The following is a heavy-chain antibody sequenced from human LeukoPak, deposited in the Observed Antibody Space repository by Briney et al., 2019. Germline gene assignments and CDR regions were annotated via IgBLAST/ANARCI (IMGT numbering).Heavy chain of an antibody. J-gene: IGHJ6*02. CDR1: GYTFTGYY. Sequence: GASMKVSCKASGYTFTGYYMHWVRQAPGQGLEWMGWINPNSGGTNYAQKFQGRVTMTRDTSISTAYMELSRLRSDDTAVYYCASFYYDILTGWSYGMDVWGQGTTVTVSS. CDR3: ASFYYDILTGWSYGMDV. V-gene: IGHV1-2*02. CDR2: INPNSGGT. D-gene: IGHD3-9*01.